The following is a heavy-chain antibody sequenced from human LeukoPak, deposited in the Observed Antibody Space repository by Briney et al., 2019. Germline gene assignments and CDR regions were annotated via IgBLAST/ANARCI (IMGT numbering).Heavy chain of an antibody. CDR3: ARGGYYDSSGYLFDY. V-gene: IGHV4-59*01. CDR1: GGFISSYY. CDR2: IYYSGST. Sequence: KPSETLSLTCTVSGGFISSYYWSWIRQPPGKGLEWIGYIYYSGSTNYNPSLKSRVTISVDTSKNQFSLKLSSVTAADTAVYYCARGGYYDSSGYLFDYWGQGTLVTVSS. D-gene: IGHD3-22*01. J-gene: IGHJ4*02.